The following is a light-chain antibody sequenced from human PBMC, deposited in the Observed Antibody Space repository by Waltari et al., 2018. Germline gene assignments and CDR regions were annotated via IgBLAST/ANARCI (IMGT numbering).Light chain of an antibody. CDR3: QQYDKWRDYT. J-gene: IGKJ2*01. CDR2: SAS. Sequence: EIVMTQSPASLSVSPGERVTLSCRASQSVSTKLAWYQQKPGQAPRLVIYSASIRAADVPARFSGSGSGTEFTLTISSLQYEDFAIYYCQQYDKWRDYTFGQGTKLDFK. CDR1: QSVSTK. V-gene: IGKV3-15*01.